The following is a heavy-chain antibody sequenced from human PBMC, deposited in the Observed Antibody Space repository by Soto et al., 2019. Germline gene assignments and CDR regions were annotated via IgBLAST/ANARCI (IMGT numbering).Heavy chain of an antibody. Sequence: ASVKVSCKASGYTFTSYDINWVRQATGQGLEWMGWMNPNSGNTGYAQKYQGRVTMTRNTSISTAYMELSSLRSEDTAVYYCAREGGYVYYYGMDVWDQGTTVTV. CDR3: AREGGYVYYYGMDV. J-gene: IGHJ6*02. CDR2: MNPNSGNT. V-gene: IGHV1-8*01. D-gene: IGHD3-22*01. CDR1: GYTFTSYD.